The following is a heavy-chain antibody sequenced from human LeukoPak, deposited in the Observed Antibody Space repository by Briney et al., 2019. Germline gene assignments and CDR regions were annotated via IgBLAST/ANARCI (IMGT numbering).Heavy chain of an antibody. CDR3: ARALIRGGATSWFDP. Sequence: GGSLRLFCGASGFTVRSYYMLWARQAPGKGLEGVSVIYSGGSTYYANSVKERFTTSRDNSKNTLYLQMISMRAEDTAVYYCARALIRGGATSWFDPWGQGTLVTVS. CDR1: GFTVRSYY. J-gene: IGHJ5*02. D-gene: IGHD1-26*01. CDR2: IYSGGST. V-gene: IGHV3-66*02.